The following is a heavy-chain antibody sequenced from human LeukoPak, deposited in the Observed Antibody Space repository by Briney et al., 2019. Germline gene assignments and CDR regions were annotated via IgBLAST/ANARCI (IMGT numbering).Heavy chain of an antibody. CDR3: VRAWSGYVDY. V-gene: IGHV4-59*01. D-gene: IGHD3-3*01. CDR1: GGSISSYY. J-gene: IGHJ4*02. Sequence: SETLSLTCTVSGGSISSYYWSWIRQPPGKGLEWIGYIYYSGSTNYNPSLKSRVTISVDTSKNQFSLKLSSVTAADTAVYYCVRAWSGYVDYWGQGTLVTVSS. CDR2: IYYSGST.